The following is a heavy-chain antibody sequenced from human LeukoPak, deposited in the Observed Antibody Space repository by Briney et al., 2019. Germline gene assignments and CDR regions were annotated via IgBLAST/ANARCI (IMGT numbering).Heavy chain of an antibody. D-gene: IGHD2-8*02. J-gene: IGHJ4*02. CDR1: GYSISSGYY. CDR3: ARDRPPTKSLVYFWYFDY. Sequence: SETLSLTCTVSGYSISSGYYWGWIWQPPGKGLEWIGSIYHSGSTYYNPSLKSRVTISVDTSKNQFSLKLSSVTAADTAVYYCARDRPPTKSLVYFWYFDYWGQGTLVTVSS. CDR2: IYHSGST. V-gene: IGHV4-38-2*02.